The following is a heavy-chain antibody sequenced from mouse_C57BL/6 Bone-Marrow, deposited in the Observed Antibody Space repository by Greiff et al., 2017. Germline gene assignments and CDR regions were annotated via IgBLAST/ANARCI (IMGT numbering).Heavy chain of an antibody. D-gene: IGHD2-2*01. CDR1: GYTFTDYY. CDR2: INPNNGGT. Sequence: EVQLQQSGPELVKPGASVKISCKASGYTFTDYYMNWVKQSHGKSLEWIGDINPNNGGTSYNQKFKGKATLTVDKSSSTAYMELRSLTSEDSAVYYCAREHGYPTLAWWGQGTLVTVSA. J-gene: IGHJ3*02. CDR3: AREHGYPTLAW. V-gene: IGHV1-26*01.